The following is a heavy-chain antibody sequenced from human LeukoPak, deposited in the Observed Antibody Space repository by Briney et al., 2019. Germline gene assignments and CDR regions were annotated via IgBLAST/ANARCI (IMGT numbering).Heavy chain of an antibody. V-gene: IGHV1-2*06. D-gene: IGHD1-26*01. CDR1: GYTFTGYY. J-gene: IGHJ5*02. CDR2: INPNSGGT. CDR3: ARGRVVGANWFDP. Sequence: ASVKVSCKASGYTFTGYYMHWVRQAPGQGLEWMGRINPNSGGTNYAQKFQGRVTMTRDTSISIAYMELSRLRSDDTAVYYCARGRVVGANWFDPWGQGTLVTVSS.